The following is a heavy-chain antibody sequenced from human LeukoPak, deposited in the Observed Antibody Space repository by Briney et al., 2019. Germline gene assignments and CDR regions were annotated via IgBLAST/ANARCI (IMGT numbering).Heavy chain of an antibody. V-gene: IGHV4-39*01. J-gene: IGHJ4*02. Sequence: SETLSLTCTVSGGSISSSSYYWGWIRQPPGKGLEWIGSIYYSGSTYYNPSLKSRVTISVDTSKNQFSLKLSSVTAADTAVYYCARLPFDTEWLLTFDYWGQGTLVTVSS. CDR3: ARLPFDTEWLLTFDY. CDR1: GGSISSSSYY. D-gene: IGHD3-3*01. CDR2: IYYSGST.